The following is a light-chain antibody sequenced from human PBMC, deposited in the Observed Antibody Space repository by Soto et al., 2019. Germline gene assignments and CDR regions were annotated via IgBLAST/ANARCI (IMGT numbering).Light chain of an antibody. V-gene: IGKV1-5*01. CDR3: QQYRSYSLT. CDR2: DAS. CDR1: QSIDRW. J-gene: IGKJ4*01. Sequence: DIPMTQSPSTLSASVGDRVTITCRASQSIDRWLAWYKQRPGKAPRLLLYDASNLEGGVPSRFSGSGCGTEFTLTISSLQSDDFATYYCQQYRSYSLTFGGGTKLEIK.